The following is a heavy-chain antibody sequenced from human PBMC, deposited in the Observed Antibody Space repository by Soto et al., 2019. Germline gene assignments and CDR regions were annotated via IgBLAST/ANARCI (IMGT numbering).Heavy chain of an antibody. J-gene: IGHJ4*02. CDR1: GDSIINSAYY. Sequence: SETLCLTCTVSGDSIINSAYYWSWIRQHPEKGLEWMGYIYYRGSTYYNPSLKSRVTISVDTSKNQFSLKLDSVTAADTAVYYCARLVDNYGHYYFDYWGQGILVT. V-gene: IGHV4-31*03. CDR2: IYYRGST. CDR3: ARLVDNYGHYYFDY. D-gene: IGHD5-18*01.